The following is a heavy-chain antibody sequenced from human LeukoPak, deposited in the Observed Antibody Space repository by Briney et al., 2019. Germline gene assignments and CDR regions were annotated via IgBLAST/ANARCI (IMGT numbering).Heavy chain of an antibody. V-gene: IGHV3-23*01. CDR1: GFTFSNYA. Sequence: GGSLRLSCAASGFTFSNYAMSWVRQAPGKGLEWVSPISGSGDSTYYADSVKGRFTISRDSSMETLYLQMNSLRAEDTATYFCAKRLSFGVAIGDFDYWGQGTLVTVSS. D-gene: IGHD3-3*01. CDR2: ISGSGDST. J-gene: IGHJ4*02. CDR3: AKRLSFGVAIGDFDY.